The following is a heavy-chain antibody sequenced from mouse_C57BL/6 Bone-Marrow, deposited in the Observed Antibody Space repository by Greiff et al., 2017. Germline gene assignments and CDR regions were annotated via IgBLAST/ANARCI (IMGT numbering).Heavy chain of an antibody. J-gene: IGHJ2*01. CDR2: INPSTGGT. Sequence: VQLKESGPELVKPGASVKISCKASGYSFTGYYMNWVKQSPEKSLEWIGEINPSTGGTTYNQKFKAKATLTVDKSSSTAYMQLKSLTSEDSAVYYCARRRDYGKDYWGQGTTLTVSS. D-gene: IGHD2-1*01. CDR3: ARRRDYGKDY. CDR1: GYSFTGYY. V-gene: IGHV1-42*01.